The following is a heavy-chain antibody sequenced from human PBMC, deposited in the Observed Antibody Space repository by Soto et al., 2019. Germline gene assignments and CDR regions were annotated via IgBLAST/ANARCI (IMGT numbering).Heavy chain of an antibody. CDR2: IIPIFGTA. Sequence: SVKVSCKASGGTFRSYAISWVRQAPGQGLEWMGGIIPIFGTANYAQKFQGRVTITADESTSTAYMELSSLRSEDTAVYYCARGRDPYSSGWPYNWFDPWGQGTLVTVSS. V-gene: IGHV1-69*13. D-gene: IGHD6-19*01. CDR1: GGTFRSYA. CDR3: ARGRDPYSSGWPYNWFDP. J-gene: IGHJ5*02.